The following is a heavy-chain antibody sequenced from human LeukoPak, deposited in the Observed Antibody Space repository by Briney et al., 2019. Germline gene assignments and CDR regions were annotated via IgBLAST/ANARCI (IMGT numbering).Heavy chain of an antibody. Sequence: PSETLSLTCTVSGGPISSYYWSWIRQPPGKGLEWIGYIYYSGSTNYNPSLKSRVTISVDTSKNQFSLKLSSVTAADTAVYYCARGGPRFPPGYWGQGTLVTVSS. CDR3: ARGGPRFPPGY. CDR2: IYYSGST. J-gene: IGHJ4*02. V-gene: IGHV4-59*01. D-gene: IGHD3-3*01. CDR1: GGPISSYY.